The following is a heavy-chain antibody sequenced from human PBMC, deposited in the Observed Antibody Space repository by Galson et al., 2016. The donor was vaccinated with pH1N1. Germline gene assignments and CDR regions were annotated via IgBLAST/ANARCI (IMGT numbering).Heavy chain of an antibody. CDR3: ATETGSSGMDG. CDR2: ILPIVGIT. Sequence: SVKVSCEASGGTLSRHTISWVRQAPGQGLEWMGRILPIVGITNYAQKLQGRVTIIAARFTSTVSMELSGLTSDDTAVYYCATETGSSGMDGWDQGTTVTVSS. V-gene: IGHV1-69*02. J-gene: IGHJ6*02. CDR1: GGTLSRHT. D-gene: IGHD3-10*01.